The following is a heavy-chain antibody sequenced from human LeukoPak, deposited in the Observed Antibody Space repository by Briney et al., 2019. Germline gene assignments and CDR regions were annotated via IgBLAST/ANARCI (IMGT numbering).Heavy chain of an antibody. J-gene: IGHJ3*02. CDR2: ISAYNGYT. CDR1: GYTFTGYY. V-gene: IGHV1-18*04. D-gene: IGHD5-12*01. Sequence: ASVKVSCKASGYTFTGYYMHWVRQPPGQGLEWMGWISAYNGYTNYAQKLQGRVTMITDTSTSTAYMELRSLMSDDTAVYFCARGRRRLQPFDIWGQGTMVTVSS. CDR3: ARGRRRLQPFDI.